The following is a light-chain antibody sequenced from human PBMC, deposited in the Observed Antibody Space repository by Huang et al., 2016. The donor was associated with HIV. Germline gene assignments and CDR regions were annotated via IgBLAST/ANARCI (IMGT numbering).Light chain of an antibody. CDR2: AAS. V-gene: IGKV3-15*01. J-gene: IGKJ2*01. Sequence: EIVMTQSPTTLSVSPGERATLSCRASQRGGNNIAWYQQKPGQAPRLLIYAASTRPTGISGRFSGSGSETEFTLTISSLQSEDFAVYYCLHYDNWPPYTFGQGTKVELK. CDR3: LHYDNWPPYT. CDR1: QRGGNN.